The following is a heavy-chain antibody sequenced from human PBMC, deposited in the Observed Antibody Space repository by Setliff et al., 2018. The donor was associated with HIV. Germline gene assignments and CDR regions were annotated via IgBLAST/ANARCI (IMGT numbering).Heavy chain of an antibody. Sequence: PSETLSLTCTVSGDSISRSPCYWGWIRQRPGKGLVWIGSISYSGRTYYNPSRKSRVTISVDTSKNQFSLKLSSVTAAVTALYYCARRGMTIIVAVNWYFDLWGRGTLVTVSS. CDR3: ARRGMTIIVAVNWYFDL. J-gene: IGHJ2*01. CDR1: GDSISRSPCY. D-gene: IGHD3-22*01. CDR2: ISYSGRT. V-gene: IGHV4-39*01.